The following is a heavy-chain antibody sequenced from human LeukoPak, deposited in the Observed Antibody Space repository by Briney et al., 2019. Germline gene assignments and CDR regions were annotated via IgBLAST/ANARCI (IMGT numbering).Heavy chain of an antibody. CDR2: INHSGST. Sequence: ASETLSLTCAVYGGSFSGYYWSWIRQPPGKGLEWIGEINHSGSTNYNPSLKSRVTISVDTSKNQFSLKLSSVTAADTAVYYCARDRHLRYDSSGYYYRGRWFDPWGQGTLVTVSS. J-gene: IGHJ5*02. CDR1: GGSFSGYY. CDR3: ARDRHLRYDSSGYYYRGRWFDP. D-gene: IGHD3-22*01. V-gene: IGHV4-34*01.